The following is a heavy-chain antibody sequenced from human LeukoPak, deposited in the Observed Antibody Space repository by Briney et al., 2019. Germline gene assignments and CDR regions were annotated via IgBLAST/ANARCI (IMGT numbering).Heavy chain of an antibody. CDR2: IYHSGST. V-gene: IGHV4-4*02. CDR1: GGTISSSNW. D-gene: IGHD3-22*01. CDR3: ARDSGVITSFDY. Sequence: SETLSLTCAVSGGTISSSNWWSWVRQPPGKGLEWIGEIYHSGSTNYNPSLKSRVTISVDKSKNQFSLKLSSVTAADTAVYYCARDSGVITSFDYWGQGTLVTVSS. J-gene: IGHJ4*02.